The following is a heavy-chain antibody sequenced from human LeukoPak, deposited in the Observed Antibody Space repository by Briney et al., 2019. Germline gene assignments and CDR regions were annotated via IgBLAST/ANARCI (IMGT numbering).Heavy chain of an antibody. D-gene: IGHD3-22*01. J-gene: IGHJ4*02. CDR3: AKAIVVAYNY. V-gene: IGHV3-30-3*01. CDR2: ISSDGGIK. CDR1: GFTFSSSV. Sequence: GGSLRLSCAASGFTFSSSVMHWVRQAPGGGLEWVALISSDGGIKYYADSLKGRFTISRDNSKNTLYLQMNSLRAEDTAVYYCAKAIVVAYNYWGQGTLVTVSS.